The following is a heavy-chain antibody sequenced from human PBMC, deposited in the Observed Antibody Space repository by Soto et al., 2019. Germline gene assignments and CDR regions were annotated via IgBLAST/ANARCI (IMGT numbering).Heavy chain of an antibody. Sequence: SETLSLTCAVYGGSFSGYYWSWIRQPPGKGLEWIGEINHSGSTNYNPSLKSRVTIPVDTSKNQFSLKLSSVTAADTAVYYCARVRRRYCSGGSCSPFDYWGQGTLVT. CDR1: GGSFSGYY. V-gene: IGHV4-34*01. CDR2: INHSGST. CDR3: ARVRRRYCSGGSCSPFDY. D-gene: IGHD2-15*01. J-gene: IGHJ4*02.